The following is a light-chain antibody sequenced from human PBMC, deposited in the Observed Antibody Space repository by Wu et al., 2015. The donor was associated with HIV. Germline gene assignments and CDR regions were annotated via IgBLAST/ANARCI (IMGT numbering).Light chain of an antibody. CDR1: QSVNTNY. CDR3: QQYSNWPLS. V-gene: IGKV3-20*01. Sequence: EIVLTQSPGTLSLSPGERATLSCRASQSVNTNYLAWYQQKPGQTPRLLIYGVTSRATGIPDRFSGSGSGTDFTLTISSLEPEDFAVYYCQQYSNWPLSFGGGTRGGD. CDR2: GVT. J-gene: IGKJ4*01.